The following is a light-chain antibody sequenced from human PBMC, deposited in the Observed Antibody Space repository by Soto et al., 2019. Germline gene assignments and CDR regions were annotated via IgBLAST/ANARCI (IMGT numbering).Light chain of an antibody. V-gene: IGLV1-47*01. CDR2: RNN. Sequence: QSVLTQPPSASGTPGQRVTISCSGSSSNIGSNYVYWYQQLPGTAPKLLIYRNNQQPSGVPDRFSGSKSGTSASLAISGLRSEDEADYYCAAWDDSLSGRVFGTGTKVTVL. CDR3: AAWDDSLSGRV. CDR1: SSNIGSNY. J-gene: IGLJ1*01.